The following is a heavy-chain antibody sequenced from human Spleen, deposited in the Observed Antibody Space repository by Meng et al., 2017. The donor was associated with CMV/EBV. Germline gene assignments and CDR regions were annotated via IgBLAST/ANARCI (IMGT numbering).Heavy chain of an antibody. CDR2: IYYSGST. CDR1: GGSISSSSYY. V-gene: IGHV4-39*07. CDR3: ARGGSTFGVVIIRN. Sequence: SETLSLTCTVSGGSISSSSYYWGWIRQPPGKGLEWIVSIYYSGSTYYNPSLKSRVTISVDTSKNQFSLKLSSVTAADTAVYYCARGGSTFGVVIIRNWGQGTLVTVSS. J-gene: IGHJ4*02. D-gene: IGHD3-3*01.